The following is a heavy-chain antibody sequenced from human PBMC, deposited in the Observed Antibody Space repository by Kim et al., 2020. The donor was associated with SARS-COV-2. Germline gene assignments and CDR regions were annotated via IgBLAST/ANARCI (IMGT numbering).Heavy chain of an antibody. Sequence: GGSLRLSCAASGFTFSNAWMSWVRQAPGKGLEWVGRIKSKTDGGTTDYAAPVKGRFTISRDDSKNTLYLQMNSLKTEDTAFYYCTTGLGGSFNCVGDCYSGAYFPHGGQGTLVTVSS. D-gene: IGHD2-21*02. CDR1: GFTFSNAW. CDR3: TTGLGGSFNCVGDCYSGAYFPH. CDR2: IKSKTDGGTT. J-gene: IGHJ1*01. V-gene: IGHV3-15*01.